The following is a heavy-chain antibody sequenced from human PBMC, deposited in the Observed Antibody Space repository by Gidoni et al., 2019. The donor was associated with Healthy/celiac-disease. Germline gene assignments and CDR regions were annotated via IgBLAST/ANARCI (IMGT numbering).Heavy chain of an antibody. CDR2: ISAYNGNT. V-gene: IGHV1-18*01. CDR1: GYTFTSYG. D-gene: IGHD3-10*01. CDR3: AREPGGSGSYVRFYYYYGMDI. J-gene: IGHJ6*02. Sequence: QVQLVQSGAEVKKPGASVKVSCKASGYTFTSYGISWVRQAPGQGLEWMGWISAYNGNTNYAQKLQGRVTMTTDTSTSTAYMELRSLRSDDTAVYYCAREPGGSGSYVRFYYYYGMDIWGQGTTVTVSS.